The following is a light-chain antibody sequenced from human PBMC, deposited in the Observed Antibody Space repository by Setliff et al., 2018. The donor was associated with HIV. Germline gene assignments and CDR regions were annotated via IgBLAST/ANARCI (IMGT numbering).Light chain of an antibody. CDR1: SSDFGGYNY. CDR2: DVS. J-gene: IGLJ1*01. CDR3: CSYASNRARV. Sequence: QSVLTQPRSVSGSPGQSVTISCTGTSSDFGGYNYVSWYQQHPGKAPKLMIYDVSKRPSGVPDRFSGSKSGNTASLTISALQADDDADYYCCSYASNRARVFGTGTKVTVL. V-gene: IGLV2-11*01.